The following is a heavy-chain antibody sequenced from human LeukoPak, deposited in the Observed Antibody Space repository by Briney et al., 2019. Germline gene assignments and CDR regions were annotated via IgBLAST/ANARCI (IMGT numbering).Heavy chain of an antibody. J-gene: IGHJ4*02. D-gene: IGHD5-12*01. Sequence: ASVKVSCKASGYTFTSYYMHWVRQAPGQGLEWMGIINPSGSSTSYAQKFQGRVTITADKSTSTAYMELSSLRSEDTAVYYCVRGYSGYDSFDYWGQGTLVTVSS. CDR2: INPSGSST. CDR3: VRGYSGYDSFDY. CDR1: GYTFTSYY. V-gene: IGHV1-46*01.